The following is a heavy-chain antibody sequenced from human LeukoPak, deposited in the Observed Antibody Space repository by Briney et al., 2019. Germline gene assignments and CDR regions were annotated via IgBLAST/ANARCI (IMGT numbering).Heavy chain of an antibody. CDR1: GGSISSHY. CDR3: ARQGDCSSTSCPFDY. J-gene: IGHJ4*02. V-gene: IGHV4-59*08. D-gene: IGHD2-2*01. Sequence: SETLSLTCTVSGGSISSHYWSWIRQPPGKGLEWIGYIYYSGSTNYNPSLKSRVTISVDTSKNQFSLKLSSVTAADTAVYYCARQGDCSSTSCPFDYWGQGTLVTVSS. CDR2: IYYSGST.